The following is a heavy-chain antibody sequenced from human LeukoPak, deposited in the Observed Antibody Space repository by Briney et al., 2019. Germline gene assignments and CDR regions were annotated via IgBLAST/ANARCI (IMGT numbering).Heavy chain of an antibody. J-gene: IGHJ1*01. Sequence: GGSLRLSCAASGFTFSSYAMSWVRQAPGKGLEWVSAISGSGGSTYYADSVKGRFTIPRDNSKNTLYLQMNSLRAEDTAVYYCAKIRDGYYDSSGRLEYFQHWGQGTLVTVSS. CDR2: ISGSGGST. D-gene: IGHD3-22*01. CDR1: GFTFSSYA. V-gene: IGHV3-23*01. CDR3: AKIRDGYYDSSGRLEYFQH.